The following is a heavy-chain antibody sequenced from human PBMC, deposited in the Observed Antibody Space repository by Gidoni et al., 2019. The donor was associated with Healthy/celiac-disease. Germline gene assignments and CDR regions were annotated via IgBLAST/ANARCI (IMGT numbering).Heavy chain of an antibody. CDR2: IMGSGGST. D-gene: IGHD2-2*01. CDR1: GFIFSSYA. V-gene: IGHV3-23*01. Sequence: EVQLLESGGGLVQPGGSLRRSCAASGFIFSSYAMSWVRQAPGKGLEWVSAIMGSGGSTYYADSVKGRFTISRDNSKNTLYLQMNSLRAEDTAVYYCAKAPHAEMADLVPAAFDYWGQGTLVTVSS. CDR3: AKAPHAEMADLVPAAFDY. J-gene: IGHJ4*02.